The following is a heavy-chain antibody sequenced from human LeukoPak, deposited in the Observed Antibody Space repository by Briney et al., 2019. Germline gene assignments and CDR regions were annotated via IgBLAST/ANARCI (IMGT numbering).Heavy chain of an antibody. CDR2: IWYDGSNK. CDR1: GFTFRSYG. J-gene: IGHJ6*03. CDR3: EKAGSSSWWKPYYYYYYMDV. D-gene: IGHD6-13*01. Sequence: GGSLRLSCAASGFTFRSYGMDWVRQAPGKGLGWVAVIWYDGSNKYYADSVKGRFTISRDNSKNTLYLQMNRLRAEDTAVYYCEKAGSSSWWKPYYYYYYMDVWGKGTTVTVSS. V-gene: IGHV3-33*06.